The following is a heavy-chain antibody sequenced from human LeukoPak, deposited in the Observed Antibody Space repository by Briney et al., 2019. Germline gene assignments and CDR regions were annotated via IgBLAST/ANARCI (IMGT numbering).Heavy chain of an antibody. Sequence: PSETLSLTCAVYGGSFSGYYWSWIRQPPGKGLEWIGEINHSGGTNYNPSLKSRVTISVDTSKNQFSLKLSSVTAADTAVYYCARGGIPAALDYWGQGTLVTVSS. V-gene: IGHV4-34*01. J-gene: IGHJ4*02. D-gene: IGHD2-2*01. CDR3: ARGGIPAALDY. CDR1: GGSFSGYY. CDR2: INHSGGT.